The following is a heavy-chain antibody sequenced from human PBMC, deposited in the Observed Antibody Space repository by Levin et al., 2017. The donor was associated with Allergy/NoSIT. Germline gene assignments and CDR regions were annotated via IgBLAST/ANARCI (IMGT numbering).Heavy chain of an antibody. CDR3: ARGGLGYCSGGSCPPGDY. CDR1: GGSISSGGYY. CDR2: IYYSGST. D-gene: IGHD2-15*01. J-gene: IGHJ4*02. Sequence: LRLSCTVSGGSISSGGYYWSWIRQHPGTGLEWIGYIYYSGSTYYNPSLKSRVTISVDTSKNQFSLKLSSVTAADTAVYYCARGGLGYCSGGSCPPGDYWGQGTLVTVSS. V-gene: IGHV4-31*03.